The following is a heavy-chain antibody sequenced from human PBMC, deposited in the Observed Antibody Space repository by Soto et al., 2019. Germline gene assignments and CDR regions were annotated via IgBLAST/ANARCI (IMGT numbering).Heavy chain of an antibody. Sequence: QVQLQESGPGLVKPSETLSLTCTVSGGSISSYYWNWIRQPPGKGLEWIGYIYDSGSTSYNPSLLGRVTISVDTSKKHLSLKLSSVTAADTAVYYCARRPGYGNAFDIWGQGTVVTVS. J-gene: IGHJ3*02. D-gene: IGHD5-18*01. CDR3: ARRPGYGNAFDI. CDR1: GGSISSYY. CDR2: IYDSGST. V-gene: IGHV4-59*08.